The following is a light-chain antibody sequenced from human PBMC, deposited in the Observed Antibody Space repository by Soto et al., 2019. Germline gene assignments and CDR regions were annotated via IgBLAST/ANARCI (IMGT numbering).Light chain of an antibody. CDR1: QSVSGY. CDR3: QQYGSSPLT. J-gene: IGKJ4*01. Sequence: EIVLTQSPGTLSLSVGERATLSCRASQSVSGYLAWYQQTPGQAPRLLIYDASNRATGIPDRFSGSASGTDFTLTINRLEPEDFTVYYCQQYGSSPLTFGGGTTVDIK. V-gene: IGKV3-20*01. CDR2: DAS.